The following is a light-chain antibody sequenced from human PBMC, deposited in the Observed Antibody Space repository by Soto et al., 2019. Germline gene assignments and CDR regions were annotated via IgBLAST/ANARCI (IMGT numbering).Light chain of an antibody. Sequence: EIVLTQSPGTLSLSPGERATLSCRASQSVSSSYLAWYQQKPGQAPRLLIYGASSRATGIPDRFSGSGSGIDFTLIISRLEPEDFAGYSCQQYGSSPITFGQGTRLEIK. CDR3: QQYGSSPIT. J-gene: IGKJ5*01. CDR1: QSVSSSY. V-gene: IGKV3-20*01. CDR2: GAS.